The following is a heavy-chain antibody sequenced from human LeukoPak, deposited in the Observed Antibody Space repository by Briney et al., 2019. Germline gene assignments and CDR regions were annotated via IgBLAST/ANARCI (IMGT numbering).Heavy chain of an antibody. V-gene: IGHV2-5*01. Sequence: SGPTLVKPTQTLTLTCTFSGFSLSTSGVGVGWIRQPPGKALEWLALIYWNDDKGYSPSLRSRLTITKDTSKNQVVLTTTNMDPVDTATYYCAHRLAYSSSFDMDVWGQGTTVTVSS. J-gene: IGHJ6*02. CDR2: IYWNDDK. CDR1: GFSLSTSGVG. CDR3: AHRLAYSSSFDMDV. D-gene: IGHD6-6*01.